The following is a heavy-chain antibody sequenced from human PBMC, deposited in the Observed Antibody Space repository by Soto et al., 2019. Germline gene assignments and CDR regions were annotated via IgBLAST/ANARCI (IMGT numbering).Heavy chain of an antibody. Sequence: GGSLRLSCAASGFTFDDYAMHWVRQAPGKGLEWVSGISWNSGSIGYADSVKGRFTISRDNAKNSLYLQMNSLRAEDTALYYCAKDNHPGIAAAGTGTEFDYWGQGTLVTVSS. CDR1: GFTFDDYA. CDR3: AKDNHPGIAAAGTGTEFDY. V-gene: IGHV3-9*01. J-gene: IGHJ4*02. D-gene: IGHD6-13*01. CDR2: ISWNSGSI.